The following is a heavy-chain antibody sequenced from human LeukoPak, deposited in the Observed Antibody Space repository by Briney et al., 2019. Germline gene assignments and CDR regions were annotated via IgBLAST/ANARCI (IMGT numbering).Heavy chain of an antibody. J-gene: IGHJ4*02. Sequence: GGSLRLSCAASGFTFSSYGMHWVRQAPGKGLEWVAVIWYDGSNKYYADSVKGRFTISRDNAKNSLYLQMNSLRDEDTAVYYCARDYMPLYYFDYWGQGTLVTVSS. V-gene: IGHV3-33*01. CDR1: GFTFSSYG. CDR3: ARDYMPLYYFDY. CDR2: IWYDGSNK. D-gene: IGHD2-2*01.